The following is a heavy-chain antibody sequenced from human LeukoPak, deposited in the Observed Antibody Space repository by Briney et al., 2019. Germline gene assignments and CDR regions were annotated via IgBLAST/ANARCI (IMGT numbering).Heavy chain of an antibody. V-gene: IGHV1-2*02. J-gene: IGHJ4*02. CDR1: GYTFTGYY. CDR2: INPNSGGT. D-gene: IGHD2-2*01. Sequence: ASVKVSCKASGYTFTGYYMHWVRQAPGQGLEWMGWINPNSGGTDYAQKFQGRVTMTRDTSISTAYMELSNLRSDDTAVYYCARGGYCTSSTCFVLAADFDYWGQRTLVTVSS. CDR3: ARGGYCTSSTCFVLAADFDY.